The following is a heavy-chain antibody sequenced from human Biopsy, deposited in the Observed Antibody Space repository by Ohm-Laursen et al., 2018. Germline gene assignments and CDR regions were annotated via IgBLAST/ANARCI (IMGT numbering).Heavy chain of an antibody. V-gene: IGHV3-74*01. Sequence: GSLRLSCAASGFNFSKYWMHWVRQVPGKGLVWVSRIKSDGSGTAYADSVKGRFTISRDSAKNTVYLQMDNLRVEDTAKYYCAKDSGGSPLGELFHWGQGNLVTVSS. CDR2: IKSDGSGT. J-gene: IGHJ4*02. D-gene: IGHD3-16*01. CDR1: GFNFSKYW. CDR3: AKDSGGSPLGELFH.